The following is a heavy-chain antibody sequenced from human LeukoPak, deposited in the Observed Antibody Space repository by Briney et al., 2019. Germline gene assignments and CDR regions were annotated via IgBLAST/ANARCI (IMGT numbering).Heavy chain of an antibody. D-gene: IGHD7-27*01. J-gene: IGHJ6*02. Sequence: SETLSLTCTVSGGSVSSGSYYWSWVRQPPGKGLEWIGYIYYSGSTNYNPSLKSRVTISVDTSKNQFSLRLSSVTAADTAVYYCVRVMNGGPYYYGMDVWGQGTTVTVSS. CDR2: IYYSGST. V-gene: IGHV4-61*01. CDR3: VRVMNGGPYYYGMDV. CDR1: GGSVSSGSYY.